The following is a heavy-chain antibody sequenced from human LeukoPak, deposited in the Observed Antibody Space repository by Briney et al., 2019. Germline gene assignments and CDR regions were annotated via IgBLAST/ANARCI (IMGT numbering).Heavy chain of an antibody. CDR1: GFTVSSNE. V-gene: IGHV3-43*02. Sequence: GGSLRLSCAASGFTVSSNEMSWVRQAPGKGLEWVSLISGDGGSAYYADSVKGRFTISRDNSKDSLYLQMNSLRTEDTALYYCAKDNPAIVYWGQGTLVTVSS. J-gene: IGHJ4*02. CDR2: ISGDGGSA. CDR3: AKDNPAIVY. D-gene: IGHD2-21*02.